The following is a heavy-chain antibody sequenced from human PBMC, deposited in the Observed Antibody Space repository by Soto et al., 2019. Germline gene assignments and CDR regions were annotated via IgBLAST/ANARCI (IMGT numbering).Heavy chain of an antibody. CDR2: IYYSGST. Sequence: SETLSLTCTVSGGSISSGDYYWSWIRQPPGKGLEWIGYIYYSGSTYYNPSLRSRVTISVDTSKNQFSLKLSSVTAADTAVYYCASSVLDYDFWSGYSNETLYYYYYYGMDVWGQGTTVTVSS. CDR3: ASSVLDYDFWSGYSNETLYYYYYYGMDV. V-gene: IGHV4-30-4*01. CDR1: GGSISSGDYY. D-gene: IGHD3-3*01. J-gene: IGHJ6*02.